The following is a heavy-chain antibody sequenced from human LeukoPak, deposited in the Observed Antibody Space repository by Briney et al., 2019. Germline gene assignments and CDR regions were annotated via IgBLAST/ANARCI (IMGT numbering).Heavy chain of an antibody. J-gene: IGHJ6*02. CDR3: ARDSFIFYGMDV. V-gene: IGHV3-21*01. CDR1: GFTFSSYS. CDR2: ISSSSSYI. D-gene: IGHD3-3*02. Sequence: GGSLRLSCAASGFTFSSYSMNWVRQAPGKGLEWVSSISSSSSYIYYADSVKGRFTISRDNAKNSLYLQMNSLRAEDTAVYYCARDSFIFYGMDVWGQGTTVTVSS.